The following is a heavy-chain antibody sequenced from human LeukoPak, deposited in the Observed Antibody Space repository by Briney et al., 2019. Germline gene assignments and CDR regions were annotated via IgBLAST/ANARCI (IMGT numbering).Heavy chain of an antibody. CDR2: IYYSGTT. V-gene: IGHV4-59*01. D-gene: IGHD4-17*01. CDR1: GGSISYYY. CDR3: AREDPQTTVPEGMDV. J-gene: IGHJ6*02. Sequence: PPETLSLTCTVSGGSISYYYWSWIRQSPGKGLEWIGYIYYSGTTNYNPSLKSRVTISVDTSKNQFSLQLRSVTAADTAVYYCAREDPQTTVPEGMDVWGQGTTVTVSS.